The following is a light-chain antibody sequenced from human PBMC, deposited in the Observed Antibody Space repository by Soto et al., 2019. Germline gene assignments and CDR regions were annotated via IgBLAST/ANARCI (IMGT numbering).Light chain of an antibody. CDR1: QSLVYSNGDTY. CDR3: MQATHWPYT. J-gene: IGKJ2*01. CDR2: KIS. Sequence: DVVMTQSPLSLPVTLGQPASISCKSSQSLVYSNGDTYLNWFQQRPGQSPRRLIWKISNRDPGVPDRFSGSGSGTDFTLKISRVEAEDVGLYYCMQATHWPYTFGQGTRLEIK. V-gene: IGKV2-30*01.